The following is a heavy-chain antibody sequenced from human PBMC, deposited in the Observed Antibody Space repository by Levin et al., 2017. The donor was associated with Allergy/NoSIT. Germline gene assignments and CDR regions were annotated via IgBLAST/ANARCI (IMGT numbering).Heavy chain of an antibody. CDR1: GFTFRDYG. Sequence: PGESLKISCTASGFTFRDYGMHWVRQAPGKGLEWVAVISYDGTTKNYADSVKGRFTISRDNSKNTLYLQMNSLRVEDTAVYYCAKLAMVRGITDDFDTWGQGALVTVSS. CDR3: AKLAMVRGITDDFDT. CDR2: ISYDGTTK. D-gene: IGHD3-10*01. V-gene: IGHV3-30*18. J-gene: IGHJ4*02.